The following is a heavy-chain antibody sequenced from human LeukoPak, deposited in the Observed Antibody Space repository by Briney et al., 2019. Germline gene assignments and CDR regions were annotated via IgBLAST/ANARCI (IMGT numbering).Heavy chain of an antibody. Sequence: PGGSLRLSCAASGFSFSDYYMSWIRQAPGKGLEWVSYISSSSSTIYYADSVKGRFTISRDNAKNSLYLQMNSLRAEDTAVYYCASSGELLWFGEPASDYWGQGTLVTVSS. CDR1: GFSFSDYY. V-gene: IGHV3-11*04. CDR2: ISSSSSTI. J-gene: IGHJ4*02. D-gene: IGHD3-10*01. CDR3: ASSGELLWFGEPASDY.